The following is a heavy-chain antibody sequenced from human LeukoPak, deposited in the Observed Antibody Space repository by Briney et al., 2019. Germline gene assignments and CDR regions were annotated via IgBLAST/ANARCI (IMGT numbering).Heavy chain of an antibody. CDR3: ARRDYSGSYWAEYFQQ. Sequence: SETLSLTCTVSGGSISSYYRSWIRQPAGKGREWIGRIYTSGSTNYNPSLKRRVTMSVDTSKTQFSLKLSSVPAADTAVYYCARRDYSGSYWAEYFQQWGQGTLVTVSS. CDR2: IYTSGST. D-gene: IGHD1-26*01. CDR1: GGSISSYY. V-gene: IGHV4-4*07. J-gene: IGHJ1*01.